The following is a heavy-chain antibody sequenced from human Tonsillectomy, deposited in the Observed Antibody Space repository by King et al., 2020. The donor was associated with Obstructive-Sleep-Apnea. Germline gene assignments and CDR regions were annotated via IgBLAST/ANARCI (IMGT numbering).Heavy chain of an antibody. V-gene: IGHV3-53*04. J-gene: IGHJ4*02. CDR3: ARAQSYSYGYY. CDR2: IYSGGSN. D-gene: IGHD5-18*01. Sequence: VQLVESGGGLVQPGGSLRLSCAASGFTVSSNYMSWVRQAPGKGLEWGSVIYSGGSNYYADSVKGRFNISRHNPKNTLYLQMNSLRAEDTAVYYCARAQSYSYGYYWGQGTLVTVSS. CDR1: GFTVSSNY.